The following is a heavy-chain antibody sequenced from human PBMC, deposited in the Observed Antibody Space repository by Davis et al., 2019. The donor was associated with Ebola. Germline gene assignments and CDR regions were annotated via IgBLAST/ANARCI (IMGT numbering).Heavy chain of an antibody. CDR1: GGTFSSYA. CDR3: ARGLWRWLQAAGY. J-gene: IGHJ4*02. D-gene: IGHD5-24*01. V-gene: IGHV1-69*13. Sequence: AASVKVSCKASGGTFSSYAISWVRQAPGQGLEWMGGIIPIFGTANYAQKFQGRVTITADESTSTAYMELSSLRSEDTAVYYCARGLWRWLQAAGYWGQGTLVTVSS. CDR2: IIPIFGTA.